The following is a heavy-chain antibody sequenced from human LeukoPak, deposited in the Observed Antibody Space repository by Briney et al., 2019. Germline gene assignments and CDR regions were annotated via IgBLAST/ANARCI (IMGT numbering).Heavy chain of an antibody. D-gene: IGHD3-3*01. Sequence: PSETLSLTCTVSGGSISSGDYYWSWIRQPPGKGLEWIGYIYYSGSTYYNPSLKSRVTISVDTSKNQFSLKLSSVTAADTAVYYCASSRTYYDFWGGYYTGTTSKYYFDYWGQGTLVTVSS. V-gene: IGHV4-30-4*01. CDR3: ASSRTYYDFWGGYYTGTTSKYYFDY. J-gene: IGHJ4*02. CDR1: GGSISSGDYY. CDR2: IYYSGST.